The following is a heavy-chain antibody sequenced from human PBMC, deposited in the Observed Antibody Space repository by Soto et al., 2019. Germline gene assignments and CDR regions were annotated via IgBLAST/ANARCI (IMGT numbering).Heavy chain of an antibody. V-gene: IGHV4-31*03. J-gene: IGHJ4*02. D-gene: IGHD2-21*02. CDR3: ARVTDPVVTASTPLDH. CDR1: GGSITSGGHY. CDR2: MFHSGST. Sequence: SETLSLTCTVSGGSITSGGHYWAWIRQHPGKGLEWIGYMFHSGSTHYNPSLKSRISISVDTAKNQFSLKLSSVTAADTAVYYCARVTDPVVTASTPLDHWGQGALVTVS.